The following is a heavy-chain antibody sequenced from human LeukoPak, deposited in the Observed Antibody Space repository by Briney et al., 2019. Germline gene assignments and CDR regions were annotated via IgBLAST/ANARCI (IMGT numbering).Heavy chain of an antibody. CDR3: TRGGSWFDS. Sequence: PSVKVSCKASGYMLVGYHMNWVRQAPGQGLEWMGWVNPNNGDTNYAPKFQGRVILTRDPSISTAYLELTSLKFDDTAVYYCTRGGSWFDSWGQGSLVTVSS. V-gene: IGHV1-2*02. J-gene: IGHJ5*01. CDR2: VNPNNGDT. CDR1: GYMLVGYH. D-gene: IGHD3-16*01.